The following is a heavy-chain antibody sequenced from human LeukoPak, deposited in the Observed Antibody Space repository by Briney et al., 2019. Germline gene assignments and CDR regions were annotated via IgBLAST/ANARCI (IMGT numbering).Heavy chain of an antibody. Sequence: SETLSLTCTVSGGSISSYYWSWIRQPPGKGLEWIGYIYYSGSTNYNPSLKSRVTISVDTSKNQFSLKLSSVAAADTAVYYCARGDPGVPKYYYDSSGYTFDYWGQGTLVTVSS. J-gene: IGHJ4*02. D-gene: IGHD3-22*01. V-gene: IGHV4-59*01. CDR2: IYYSGST. CDR3: ARGDPGVPKYYYDSSGYTFDY. CDR1: GGSISSYY.